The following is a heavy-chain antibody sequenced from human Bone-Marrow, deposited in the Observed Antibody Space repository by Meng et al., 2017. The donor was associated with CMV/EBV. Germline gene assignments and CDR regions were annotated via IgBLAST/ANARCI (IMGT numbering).Heavy chain of an antibody. D-gene: IGHD2-2*01. CDR1: GGSISSSSYY. CDR2: IYYSGST. Sequence: GSLRLSCTVSGGSISSSSYYWGWIRQPPGKGLEWIGSIYYSGSTYYNPSLKSRVTISVDTSKNQFSLKLSSVTAADTAVYYCARLTSTRYYYYGMDVWGQGNTVNVAS. J-gene: IGHJ6*02. CDR3: ARLTSTRYYYYGMDV. V-gene: IGHV4-39*01.